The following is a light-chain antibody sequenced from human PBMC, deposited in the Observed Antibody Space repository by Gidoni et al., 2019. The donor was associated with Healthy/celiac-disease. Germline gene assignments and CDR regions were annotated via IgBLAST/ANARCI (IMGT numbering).Light chain of an antibody. CDR3: QQSSSFPWT. Sequence: NVLTQFPEVQSVTPKDKVTITCQASQSIARSLHWYQQKPDQSPKLLITYASQSFSGVPSRFSGSGSGTDFTLTINSLEGEDAATYYCQQSSSFPWTFGQGTKVEIK. CDR2: YAS. CDR1: QSIARS. J-gene: IGKJ1*01. V-gene: IGKV6-21*01.